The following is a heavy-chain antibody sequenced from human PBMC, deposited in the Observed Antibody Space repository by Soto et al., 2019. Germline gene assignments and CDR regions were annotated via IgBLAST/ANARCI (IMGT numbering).Heavy chain of an antibody. D-gene: IGHD1-1*01. J-gene: IGHJ4*02. CDR1: GYTFTSYY. V-gene: IGHV1-46*01. Sequence: ASVKVSFKASGYTFTSYYMHWVRQAPGQGLEWMGIINPSGGSTSYAQKFQGRVTMTRDTSTSTVYMELSSLRSEDTAVYYCAKTPWNAGFYFDYWGQGTLVTVSS. CDR3: AKTPWNAGFYFDY. CDR2: INPSGGST.